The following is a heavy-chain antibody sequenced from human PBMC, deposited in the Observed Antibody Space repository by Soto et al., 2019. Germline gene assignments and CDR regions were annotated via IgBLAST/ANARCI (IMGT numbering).Heavy chain of an antibody. J-gene: IGHJ4*02. Sequence: SEALRLSSTGSGGTMRPYYWRWIRQLPGKGLEWIGYIYYSGSTDYDPSLKSRVTISVDTSKNQFSLKLSSVTAADTAVYYCARRWGTYFDFWGQGTLVTVS. CDR3: ARRWGTYFDF. V-gene: IGHV4-59*01. CDR1: GGTMRPYY. D-gene: IGHD7-27*01. CDR2: IYYSGST.